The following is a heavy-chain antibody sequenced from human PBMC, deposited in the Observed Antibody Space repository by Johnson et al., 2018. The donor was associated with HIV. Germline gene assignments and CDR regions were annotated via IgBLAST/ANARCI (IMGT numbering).Heavy chain of an antibody. CDR2: LSNDGSNK. J-gene: IGHJ3*02. D-gene: IGHD2-15*01. CDR1: GFTFSSYA. V-gene: IGHV3-30-3*01. Sequence: VQLVESGGGVVQPGRSLRLSCAASGFTFSSYAMHWVRQPPGKGLEWVAVLSNDGSNKYYADSVKGRFSISRDNSQNTLYLQMNSLRPEDTAVYYCARDRYCSGGSCQDAFDIWGQGTMVTVSS. CDR3: ARDRYCSGGSCQDAFDI.